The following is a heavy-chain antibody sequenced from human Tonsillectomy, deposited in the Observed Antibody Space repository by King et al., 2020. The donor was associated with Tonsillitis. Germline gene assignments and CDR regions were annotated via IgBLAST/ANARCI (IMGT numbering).Heavy chain of an antibody. CDR2: IRSKAYLGTT. J-gene: IGHJ6*03. V-gene: IGHV3-49*04. D-gene: IGHD2-8*02. CDR3: TREKVEYPIKDYYHYYYMDV. Sequence: VQLVESGGGLVQPGRSLRLSCTASGFTFGDYAMSWVRQAPGKGLEWVGFIRSKAYLGTTEYAASVKGRFSISRDDSKSSAYLEMNSLKTEDTAVYYCTREKVEYPIKDYYHYYYMDVWGKGTTVTVSS. CDR1: GFTFGDYA.